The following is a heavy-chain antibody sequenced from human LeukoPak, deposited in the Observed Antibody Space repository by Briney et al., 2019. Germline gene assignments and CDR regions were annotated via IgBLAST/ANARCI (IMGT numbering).Heavy chain of an antibody. Sequence: QPGGSLRLSCAASAFTFSNHGMNWVRQAPGKGLQWVSGISPRGDITYYADSVKGRFTISRDNSKNTLYLEVISLTAEDTAVYYCAKDDAWLQFGEWSQGTLVTVSS. D-gene: IGHD3-10*01. J-gene: IGHJ4*02. CDR1: AFTFSNHG. V-gene: IGHV3-23*01. CDR2: ISPRGDIT. CDR3: AKDDAWLQFGE.